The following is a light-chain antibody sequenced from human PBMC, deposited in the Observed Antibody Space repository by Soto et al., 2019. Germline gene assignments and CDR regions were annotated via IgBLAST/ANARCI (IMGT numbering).Light chain of an antibody. V-gene: IGLV2-8*01. CDR3: SSSAGNTYWV. CDR2: EVT. J-gene: IGLJ3*02. Sequence: QSVLTQPPSASGSPGQSVTISCTGTSNDVGAHDYVSWYQQHPAKAPRLIIYEVTKRPSGVPDRFSGSKSGNTASLSVSGLQAEDEGDYYCSSSAGNTYWVFGGGTKVTVL. CDR1: SNDVGAHDY.